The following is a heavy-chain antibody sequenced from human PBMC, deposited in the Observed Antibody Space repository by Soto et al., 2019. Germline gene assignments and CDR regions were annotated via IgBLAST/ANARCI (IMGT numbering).Heavy chain of an antibody. J-gene: IGHJ6*02. Sequence: ASETLSLTCTVSGGSISSGDYYWSWIRQPPGKGLEWIGYIYYSGSTYYNPSLKSRVTISVDTSKNQFSLKLSSVTAADTAVYYCARDSPYYYDSSGSWDYGMDVWGQGTTVTVSS. V-gene: IGHV4-30-4*01. CDR1: GGSISSGDYY. CDR2: IYYSGST. CDR3: ARDSPYYYDSSGSWDYGMDV. D-gene: IGHD3-22*01.